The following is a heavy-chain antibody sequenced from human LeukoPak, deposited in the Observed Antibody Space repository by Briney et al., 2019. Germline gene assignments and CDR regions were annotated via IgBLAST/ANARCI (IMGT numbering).Heavy chain of an antibody. J-gene: IGHJ4*02. D-gene: IGHD1-26*01. CDR2: IKQDGSEK. V-gene: IGHV3-7*01. Sequence: AGGSLRLSCAASGFTFSSYWMSWVRQAPGKGLEWVANIKQDGSEKYYVDSVKGRFTMSRDNAKNSLYLQMNSLRAEDTAVYYCASLSGGSEWELRYWGQGTLVTVSS. CDR3: ASLSGGSEWELRY. CDR1: GFTFSSYW.